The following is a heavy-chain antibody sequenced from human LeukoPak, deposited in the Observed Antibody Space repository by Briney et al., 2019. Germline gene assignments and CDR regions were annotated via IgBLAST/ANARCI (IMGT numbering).Heavy chain of an antibody. CDR1: GFTFRSYW. V-gene: IGHV3-7*01. CDR3: ARGGLIVGARGFDY. J-gene: IGHJ4*02. Sequence: GGSLRLSCAASGFTFRSYWMHWVRQAPGKGLEWVANIKKQGSEKYYVDSVKGRFTIARDNAKNSLYLQMNSLRAEDTAVYYCARGGLIVGARGFDYWGQGTLVTVSS. D-gene: IGHD1-26*01. CDR2: IKKQGSEK.